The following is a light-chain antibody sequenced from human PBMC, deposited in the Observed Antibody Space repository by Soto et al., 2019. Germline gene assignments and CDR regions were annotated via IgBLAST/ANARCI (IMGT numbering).Light chain of an antibody. CDR3: QQFNSFPLT. V-gene: IGKV1-13*02. CDR1: QGIGSA. J-gene: IGKJ4*01. Sequence: AIQMTQSPSSLSAYVGDRVTISCLASQGIGSALAWYQQKPGKAPKVLIYDASSLKSGVPARFSGSGSGTDFTLTISSLQPEDFATYYCQQFNSFPLTFGGGTKVDI. CDR2: DAS.